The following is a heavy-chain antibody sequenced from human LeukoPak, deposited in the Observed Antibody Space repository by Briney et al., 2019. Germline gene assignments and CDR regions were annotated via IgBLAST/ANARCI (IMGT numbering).Heavy chain of an antibody. Sequence: LPGGSLRLSCAASGFTFSSYSMNWVRQAPGKGLEWVSYISSSSSTIYFADSVKGRFTISRDNAKNSLYLQMNSLRAEDTALYYCAKAPYGSGSYRYFDYWGQGTLVTVSS. J-gene: IGHJ4*02. CDR1: GFTFSSYS. CDR3: AKAPYGSGSYRYFDY. CDR2: ISSSSSTI. V-gene: IGHV3-48*01. D-gene: IGHD3-10*01.